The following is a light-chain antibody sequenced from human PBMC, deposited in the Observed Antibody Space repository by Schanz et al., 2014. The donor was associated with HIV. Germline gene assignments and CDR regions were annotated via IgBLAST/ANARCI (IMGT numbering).Light chain of an antibody. J-gene: IGLJ2*01. CDR3: AAWDDSLKGVI. CDR2: SNN. Sequence: QSVLTQPPSASGTPGQRVTISCSGSRSNIGRNTVNWYQQLPRTAPKLLIYSNNQRPSGVPDRFSGSKSGTSASLAISGLQSEDEADYYCAAWDDSLKGVILGGGTKLTVL. CDR1: RSNIGRNT. V-gene: IGLV1-44*01.